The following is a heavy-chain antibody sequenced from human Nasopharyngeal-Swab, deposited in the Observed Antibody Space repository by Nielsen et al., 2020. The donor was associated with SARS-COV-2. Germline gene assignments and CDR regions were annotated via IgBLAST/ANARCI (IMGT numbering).Heavy chain of an antibody. Sequence: GESLKISCAASGFTFSNAWMSWVRQAPGKGLEWVGRIKSKTDGGTTDYSAPVKGSFTISRDDSKNTLYLQMNSLKTEDTAVYYCTSWPPFTIFGVVVRGSGYGMDGWGQGTTVTVSS. CDR1: GFTFSNAW. D-gene: IGHD3-3*01. CDR2: IKSKTDGGTT. V-gene: IGHV3-15*01. CDR3: TSWPPFTIFGVVVRGSGYGMDG. J-gene: IGHJ6*02.